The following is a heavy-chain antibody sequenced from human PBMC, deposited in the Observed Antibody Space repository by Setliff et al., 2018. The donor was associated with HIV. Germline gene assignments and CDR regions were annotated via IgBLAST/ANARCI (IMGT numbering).Heavy chain of an antibody. Sequence: SETLSLTCSVSSGSASGYYWGWIRQPPGKKLEWIGYIHSSGSTSYNPSLMGRVTLSIDTSKNQFSLKLTSVTAADTAIYYCARAHDIRGFGYNLQHWGQGTLVTVSS. V-gene: IGHV4-59*02. J-gene: IGHJ1*01. D-gene: IGHD3-22*01. CDR1: SGSASGYY. CDR2: IHSSGST. CDR3: ARAHDIRGFGYNLQH.